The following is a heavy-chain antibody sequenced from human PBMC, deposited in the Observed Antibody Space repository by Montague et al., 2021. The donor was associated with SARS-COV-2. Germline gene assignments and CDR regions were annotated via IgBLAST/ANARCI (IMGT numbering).Heavy chain of an antibody. Sequence: SETLSLTCAVYTDSFSGYYWSWIRQSPGQGLEWIGEITHSGSTNHNPSLQSRVTISVDKSKNQVSLKLRPLTAADTAVYYCARGADYDFWSGFLRYTCFGPWGQGTPVIVSS. D-gene: IGHD3-3*01. V-gene: IGHV4-34*01. CDR3: ARGADYDFWSGFLRYTCFGP. CDR1: TDSFSGYY. CDR2: ITHSGST. J-gene: IGHJ5*02.